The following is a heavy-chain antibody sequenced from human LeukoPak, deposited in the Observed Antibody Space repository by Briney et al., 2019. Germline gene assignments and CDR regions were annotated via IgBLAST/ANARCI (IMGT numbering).Heavy chain of an antibody. Sequence: GGSLRLSCAASGFTFNTYSMTWVRQAPGKGLEWVSYISSSSSYIYYADSVKGRFTISRDNAKNSLYLQMNSLRAEDTAVYYCARDACSTTSCDIYNFDYWGQGDLVTVSS. CDR3: ARDACSTTSCDIYNFDY. CDR1: GFTFNTYS. V-gene: IGHV3-21*01. J-gene: IGHJ4*02. D-gene: IGHD2-2*02. CDR2: ISSSSSYI.